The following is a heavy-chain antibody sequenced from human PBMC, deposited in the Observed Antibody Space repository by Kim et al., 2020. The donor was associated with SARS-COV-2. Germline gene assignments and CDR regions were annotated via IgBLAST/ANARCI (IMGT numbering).Heavy chain of an antibody. CDR3: AKDAGGTYYDGGY. Sequence: YADSVKGRFTISRDNSKNTLYLQMNRLRAEDTAVYYCAKDAGGTYYDGGYWGQGTLVTVSS. D-gene: IGHD1-26*01. V-gene: IGHV3-23*03. J-gene: IGHJ4*02.